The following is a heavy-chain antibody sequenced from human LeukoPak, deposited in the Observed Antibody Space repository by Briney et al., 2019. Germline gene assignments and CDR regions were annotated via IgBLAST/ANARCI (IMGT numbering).Heavy chain of an antibody. Sequence: SETLSLTCAVYGGSFSGYYWSWIRQPPGKGLEWIGEINHSGSTNYNPSLKSRVTISVATSKHQFSLKLSSVTAADTAVYYCARVEEGYGSGRRENYYYYYMDVWGKGTTVTISS. J-gene: IGHJ6*03. CDR2: INHSGST. V-gene: IGHV4-34*01. D-gene: IGHD3-10*01. CDR3: ARVEEGYGSGRRENYYYYYMDV. CDR1: GGSFSGYY.